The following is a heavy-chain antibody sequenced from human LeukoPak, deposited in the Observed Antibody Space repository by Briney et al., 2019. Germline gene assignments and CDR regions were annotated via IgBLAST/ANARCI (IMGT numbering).Heavy chain of an antibody. J-gene: IGHJ4*02. CDR3: ARAPLSSGSYFDY. CDR1: GLTFSSYG. V-gene: IGHV3-33*01. Sequence: AGGSLRLSCAASGLTFSSYGMHWVRQAPGKGLEWVAVIWYDGSNKYYADSVKGRFTISRDNSKNTLYLQMNSLRAEDTAVYYCARAPLSSGSYFDYWGQGTLVTVSS. D-gene: IGHD6-19*01. CDR2: IWYDGSNK.